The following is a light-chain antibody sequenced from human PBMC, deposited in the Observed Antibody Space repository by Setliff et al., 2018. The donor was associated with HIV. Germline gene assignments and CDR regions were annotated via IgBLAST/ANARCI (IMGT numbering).Light chain of an antibody. CDR3: AAWDDSMSGPNV. CDR1: NSNIGGNC. V-gene: IGLV1-47*01. Sequence: SALTQPPSASGTPGQRVTISCSGSNSNIGGNCVSWYQHVPGTAPKLLIYGNDKRPSGVPDRFSGSKSGTSASLAISGLRSEDEADYYCAAWDDSMSGPNVFGTGTKVT. J-gene: IGLJ1*01. CDR2: GND.